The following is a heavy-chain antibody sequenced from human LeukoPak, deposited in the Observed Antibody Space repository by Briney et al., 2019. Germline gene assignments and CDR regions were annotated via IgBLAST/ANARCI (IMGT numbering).Heavy chain of an antibody. CDR3: ARHGGSYSFDY. CDR1: GGSISSGAYY. CDR2: IYYGGNS. D-gene: IGHD1-26*01. V-gene: IGHV4-31*03. Sequence: SETLSLTCSVSGGSISSGAYYWSWIRQHPGKGLEWIGNIYYGGNSYYNPSLKSRVTISVDMSKNQFSLKLSSVTAADTAVYYCARHGGSYSFDYWGQGTLVTVSS. J-gene: IGHJ4*02.